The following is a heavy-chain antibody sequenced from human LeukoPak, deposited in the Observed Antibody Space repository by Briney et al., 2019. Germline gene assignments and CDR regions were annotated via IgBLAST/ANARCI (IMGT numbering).Heavy chain of an antibody. CDR1: GGSISSGGYY. CDR2: IYYSGST. V-gene: IGHV4-31*03. J-gene: IGHJ6*02. D-gene: IGHD2-15*01. CDR3: ARDRDEVAATHNYYGMDV. Sequence: SQTLSLTCTVSGGSISSGGYYWSWIRQHPGKGLEWIVYIYYSGSTYYNPSLKSRVTISVDTSKNQFSLKLSSVTAADTAVYYCARDRDEVAATHNYYGMDVRGQGTTVTVSS.